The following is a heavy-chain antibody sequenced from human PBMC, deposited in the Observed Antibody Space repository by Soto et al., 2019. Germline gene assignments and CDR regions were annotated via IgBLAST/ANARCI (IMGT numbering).Heavy chain of an antibody. CDR1: GGSISSYY. CDR3: ARPGFRWFDP. Sequence: LSLTCPVSGGSISSYYWSWIRQPPGKGLEWIGYIYYSGSTNYNPSLKSRATISVDTSKNQFSLKLSSVTAADTAVYYCARPGFRWFDPWGQGTLVTVSS. V-gene: IGHV4-59*08. D-gene: IGHD3-10*01. J-gene: IGHJ5*02. CDR2: IYYSGST.